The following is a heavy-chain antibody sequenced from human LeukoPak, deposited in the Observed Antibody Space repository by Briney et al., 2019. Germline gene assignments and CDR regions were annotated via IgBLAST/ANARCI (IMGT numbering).Heavy chain of an antibody. CDR3: ARDTPFGELRYGMDV. Sequence: PGGSLRLSCAASGFTVSSNYMSWVRQAPGKGLEWVSVIYSGGSTYYADSVKGRFTISRDNSKNTLYLQMNSLRAEDTAVYYCARDTPFGELRYGMDVWGQGTTVTVSS. CDR1: GFTVSSNY. D-gene: IGHD3-10*01. V-gene: IGHV3-66*01. J-gene: IGHJ6*02. CDR2: IYSGGST.